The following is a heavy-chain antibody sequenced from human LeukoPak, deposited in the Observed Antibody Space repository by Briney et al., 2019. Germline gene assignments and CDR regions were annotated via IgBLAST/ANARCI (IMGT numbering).Heavy chain of an antibody. CDR3: ARGVLKEALWFREMKFDP. CDR2: MNPNSGNT. J-gene: IGHJ5*02. D-gene: IGHD3-10*01. Sequence: ASVKVSCKASGYTFTSYDINWVRQATGQGLEWMGWMNPNSGNTGYAQKFQGRVTMTRNTSISTAYMELSSLRSEDTAVYYCARGVLKEALWFREMKFDPWGQGTLVTVSS. CDR1: GYTFTSYD. V-gene: IGHV1-8*01.